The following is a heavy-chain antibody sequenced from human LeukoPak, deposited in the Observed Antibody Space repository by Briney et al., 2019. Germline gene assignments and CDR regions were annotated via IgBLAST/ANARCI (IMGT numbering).Heavy chain of an antibody. J-gene: IGHJ4*02. Sequence: PSETLSLTCTVSGGSISSYYWGWIRQPPGKGLEWIGSIYYSGSTYYNPSLKSRVTISVDTSKNQFSLKLSSVTAADTAVYYCARPVISAAGPIDYWGQGTLVTVSS. CDR1: GGSISSYY. D-gene: IGHD6-13*01. CDR3: ARPVISAAGPIDY. V-gene: IGHV4-39*01. CDR2: IYYSGST.